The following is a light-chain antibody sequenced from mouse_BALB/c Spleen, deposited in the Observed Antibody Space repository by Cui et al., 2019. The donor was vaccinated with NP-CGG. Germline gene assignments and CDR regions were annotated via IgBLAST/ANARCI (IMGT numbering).Light chain of an antibody. Sequence: QAVVSQETAHTTSPRETVTLTCRSSTGAVTTRNYANWVQEKSDHLFTGLIGGTNNRAPGVPARFSGSLIGDKAALTITGAQTEDEAIYFCALWYSNHWVFGGGTKLTVL. CDR2: GTN. V-gene: IGLV1*01. CDR3: ALWYSNHWV. CDR1: TGAVTTRNY. J-gene: IGLJ1*01.